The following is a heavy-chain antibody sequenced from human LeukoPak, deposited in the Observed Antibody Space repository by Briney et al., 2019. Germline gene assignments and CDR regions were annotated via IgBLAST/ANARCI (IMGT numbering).Heavy chain of an antibody. CDR3: ARDRSGYYYFDY. V-gene: IGHV3-21*01. CDR1: GFTFSSYS. CDR2: ISSSSSYI. J-gene: IGHJ4*02. D-gene: IGHD3-22*01. Sequence: GGSLRLSCAASGFTFSSYSMNWVRQAPGKGLEWVSSISSSSSYIYYADSVKGRFTISRDNAKNSLYPQMNSLRAEDTAVYYCARDRSGYYYFDYWGQGTLVTVSS.